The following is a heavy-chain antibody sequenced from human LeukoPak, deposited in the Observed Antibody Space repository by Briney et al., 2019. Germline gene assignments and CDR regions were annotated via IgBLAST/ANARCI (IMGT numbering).Heavy chain of an antibody. J-gene: IGHJ4*02. CDR1: GFTFSSYA. Sequence: GGSLRLSCAASGFTFSSYAMSWVRQAPGKGLEWVSAISGSGGSTYYADSVKGRFTISRDNSKNTLYLQMNSLRAEDTAVYYCAKDRRYSSGWPVLDYWGQGTLVTVSS. V-gene: IGHV3-23*01. CDR2: ISGSGGST. CDR3: AKDRRYSSGWPVLDY. D-gene: IGHD6-19*01.